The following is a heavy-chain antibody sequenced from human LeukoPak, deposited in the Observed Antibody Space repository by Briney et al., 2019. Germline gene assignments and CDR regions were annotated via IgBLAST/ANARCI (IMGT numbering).Heavy chain of an antibody. CDR3: ARGIRVVVVVAAIYWFDP. V-gene: IGHV1-8*01. Sequence: GASVKVSCKASGYTFTSYDINWVRQATGQGLEWMGWMNPNSGNTGYAQKFQGRATMTRNTSISTAYMELSSLRSEDTAVYYCARGIRVVVVVAAIYWFDPWGQGTLVTVSS. J-gene: IGHJ5*02. CDR1: GYTFTSYD. CDR2: MNPNSGNT. D-gene: IGHD2-15*01.